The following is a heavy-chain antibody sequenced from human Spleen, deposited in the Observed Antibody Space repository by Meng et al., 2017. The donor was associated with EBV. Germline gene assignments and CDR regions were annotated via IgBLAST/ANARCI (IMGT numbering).Heavy chain of an antibody. J-gene: IGHJ4*02. D-gene: IGHD6-13*01. Sequence: QAQLVQSGSGLKKPGASVMVSCKASGYSLTDYPMNWVRQAPGQGLEWMGWINTNTGNPTYDQGFTGRFVFLLDTSVNTAYLQINSLKAEDTAVYYCARGAAAGHWGQGTLVTVSS. V-gene: IGHV7-4-1*02. CDR3: ARGAAAGH. CDR1: GYSLTDYP. CDR2: INTNTGNP.